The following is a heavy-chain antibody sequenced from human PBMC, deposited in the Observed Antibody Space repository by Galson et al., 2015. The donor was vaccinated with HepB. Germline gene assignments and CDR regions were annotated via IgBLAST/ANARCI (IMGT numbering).Heavy chain of an antibody. Sequence: SLRLSCAASGFTFSSYSMNWVRQAPGMGLEWVSSISSSSSYIYYADSVKGRFTISRDNAKNSLYLQMNSLRAEDTAVYYCARETGLIAARGYGMDVWGQGTTVAVSS. CDR3: ARETGLIAARGYGMDV. D-gene: IGHD6-6*01. J-gene: IGHJ6*02. CDR2: ISSSSSYI. CDR1: GFTFSSYS. V-gene: IGHV3-21*01.